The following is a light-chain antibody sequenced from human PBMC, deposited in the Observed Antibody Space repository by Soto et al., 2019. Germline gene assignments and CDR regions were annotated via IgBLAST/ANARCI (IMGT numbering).Light chain of an antibody. Sequence: EIVITQSPATLSVSPGERATLSCSASQSVSSNLAWYQQKPGQAPRLLIYGASTRATGIPDRFSGSGSGTEFTLTISNLQSEDFAVYFCQQYHNWPPITFGQGTRLEIK. V-gene: IGKV3D-15*01. CDR3: QQYHNWPPIT. CDR1: QSVSSN. CDR2: GAS. J-gene: IGKJ5*01.